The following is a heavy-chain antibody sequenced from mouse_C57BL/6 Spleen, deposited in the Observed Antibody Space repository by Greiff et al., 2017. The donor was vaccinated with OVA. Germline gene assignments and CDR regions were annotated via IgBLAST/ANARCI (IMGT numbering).Heavy chain of an antibody. CDR2: IYPRDGST. J-gene: IGHJ2*01. Sequence: VRLVESGPELVKPGASVKLSCKASGYTFTSYDINWVKQRPGQGLEWIGWIYPRDGSTKYNEKFKGKATLTVDTSSSTAYMELHSLTSEDSAVYFCARSPLTSYFDYWGQGTTLTVSS. CDR1: GYTFTSYD. CDR3: ARSPLTSYFDY. D-gene: IGHD4-1*01. V-gene: IGHV1-85*01.